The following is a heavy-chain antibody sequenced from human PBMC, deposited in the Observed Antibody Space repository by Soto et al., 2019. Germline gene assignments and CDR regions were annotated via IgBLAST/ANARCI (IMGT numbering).Heavy chain of an antibody. CDR2: IWYDGSNK. J-gene: IGHJ6*02. D-gene: IGHD6-13*01. CDR1: GFTFSSYA. CDR3: SRRVGRRAAAGTKYCYYYYGMDV. V-gene: IGHV3-33*01. Sequence: QVQLVESGGGVVQPGRSLRLSCAASGFTFSSYAMHWVRQAPGKGLEWVAVIWYDGSNKYYADSVKGRFTISRDNSKNTQNPLMIHLKGEGAEEYYFSRRVGRRAAAGTKYCYYYYGMDVWGQGTTVTVSS.